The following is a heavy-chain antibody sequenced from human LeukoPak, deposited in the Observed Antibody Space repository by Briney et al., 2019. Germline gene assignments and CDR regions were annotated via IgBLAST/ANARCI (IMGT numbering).Heavy chain of an antibody. CDR2: ISSSISYI. V-gene: IGHV3-21*01. CDR1: GFTFSSYS. CDR3: ARGYNWNDAPGDY. J-gene: IGHJ4*02. Sequence: GGSLRLSCAASGFTFSSYSMNWVRQAPGKGLEWVSSISSSISYIYYADSVKGRFTISRDNAKNSLYLQMNSLRAEDPAVYYCARGYNWNDAPGDYWGQGTLVTVSS. D-gene: IGHD1-20*01.